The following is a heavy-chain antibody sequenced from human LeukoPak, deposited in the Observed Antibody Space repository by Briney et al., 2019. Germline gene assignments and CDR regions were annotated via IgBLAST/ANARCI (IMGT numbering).Heavy chain of an antibody. Sequence: SVKLSCKASGGTFSSYAISWVRQAPGQGLEWMGRIIPIFGTANYAHKFQGRFTITTDESTSTPYMKLSSLRSEDTAVYDCARDAPGDGDYVGWYFDLWGRGSMVTVSS. V-gene: IGHV1-69*05. J-gene: IGHJ2*01. CDR2: IIPIFGTA. CDR1: GGTFSSYA. CDR3: ARDAPGDGDYVGWYFDL. D-gene: IGHD4-17*01.